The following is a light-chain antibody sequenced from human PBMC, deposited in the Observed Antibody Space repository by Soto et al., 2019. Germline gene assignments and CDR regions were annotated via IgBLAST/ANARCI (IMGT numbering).Light chain of an antibody. CDR2: GAS. CDR3: QQYNSFIWT. CDR1: QSVSSSY. V-gene: IGKV3-20*01. J-gene: IGKJ1*01. Sequence: EIVLTQSPGTLSLSPGERATLSCRASQSVSSSYLAWYQQKPGQAPRLLIYGASSRATGIPDRFSGSGSGTDFTLTISSLQPEDFATYYCQQYNSFIWTFGQGTKVDIK.